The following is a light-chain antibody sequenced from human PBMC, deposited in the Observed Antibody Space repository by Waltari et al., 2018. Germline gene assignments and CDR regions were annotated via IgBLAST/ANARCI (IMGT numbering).Light chain of an antibody. V-gene: IGKV1-16*01. CDR2: RAS. J-gene: IGKJ4*01. CDR1: QGIGNN. CDR3: QQGNSYPLT. Sequence: DIQMTQSPSSLSASVGDTVTITCQASQGIGNNLNWYQQKPGRAPKFLIYRASSLQSGIPSRFSGSGSGTEFTLTINSLQPEDFATYYCQQGNSYPLTFGGGTKVEI.